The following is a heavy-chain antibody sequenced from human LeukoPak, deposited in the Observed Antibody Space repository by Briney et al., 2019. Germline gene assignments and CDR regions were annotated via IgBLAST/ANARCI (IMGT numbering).Heavy chain of an antibody. D-gene: IGHD3-10*01. Sequence: ASVKVSCKASGYTFTSYGISWVRQAPGQGLEWMGWISAYNGNTNYAQKLQGRVTMTTDTSTSTAYMELRSLRSDDTAVYYCAKWGAQSGSYRVVDCWGRGTLVTVSS. V-gene: IGHV1-18*01. CDR2: ISAYNGNT. CDR3: AKWGAQSGSYRVVDC. J-gene: IGHJ4*02. CDR1: GYTFTSYG.